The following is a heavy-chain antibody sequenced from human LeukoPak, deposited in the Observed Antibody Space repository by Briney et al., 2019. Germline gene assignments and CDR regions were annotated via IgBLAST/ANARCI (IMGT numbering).Heavy chain of an antibody. J-gene: IGHJ6*02. CDR3: ARDRDIGTYYYYYGMDV. CDR1: GGSISSFY. V-gene: IGHV4-59*01. Sequence: SETLSLTCTVSGGSISSFYWSWIRQPPGKELEWLGYIYYSGSTNYSPSLKSRVTISVDTSKNQFSLKLSSVTAADTAVYYCARDRDIGTYYYYYGMDVWDQGTTVTVSS. CDR2: IYYSGST. D-gene: IGHD2-15*01.